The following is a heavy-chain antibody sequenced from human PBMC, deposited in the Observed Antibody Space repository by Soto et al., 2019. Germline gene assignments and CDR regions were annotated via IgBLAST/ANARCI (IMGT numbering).Heavy chain of an antibody. CDR1: GGSISSSTG. J-gene: IGHJ4*02. D-gene: IGHD1-1*01. CDR3: AITHDGADGGRDDY. CDR2: IYHSGST. V-gene: IGHV4-4*02. Sequence: NLAETLSLTCAVSGGSISSSTGWSWVRQPPGKGLEWIGEIYHSGSTNYNPSLKSRVTISVDKSKNQFSLKLSSVTAADTAVYYCAITHDGADGGRDDYWGQGTLVTVSS.